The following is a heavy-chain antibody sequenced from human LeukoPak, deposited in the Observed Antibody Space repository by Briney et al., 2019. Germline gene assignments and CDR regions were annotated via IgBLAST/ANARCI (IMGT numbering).Heavy chain of an antibody. CDR2: IKQDGSEK. V-gene: IGHV3-7*01. J-gene: IGHJ4*02. D-gene: IGHD3-22*01. CDR3: ARGPRYYYDSSGYSYFDY. Sequence: QPGGSLRLSCVASGFSFGTYWMSWVRQAPGKGLEWVANIKQDGSEKYYVDSVKGRFTISRDNAKNSLYLQTNSLRAEDTAVYYCARGPRYYYDSSGYSYFDYWGQGTLVTVSS. CDR1: GFSFGTYW.